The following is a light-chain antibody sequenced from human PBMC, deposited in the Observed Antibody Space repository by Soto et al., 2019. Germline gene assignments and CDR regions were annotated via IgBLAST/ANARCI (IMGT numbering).Light chain of an antibody. V-gene: IGLV2-11*01. CDR1: SSDVGGYNY. CDR2: DVS. J-gene: IGLJ1*01. CDR3: CSYAGSYTFYV. Sequence: QSALTQPRSVSGSPGQSVTISYTGTSSDVGGYNYVSWYQQHPGKAPKVMIYDVSKRPSGVPDRFSGSKSGNTASLTISGLQAEDEADYYCCSYAGSYTFYVFGTGTKLTVL.